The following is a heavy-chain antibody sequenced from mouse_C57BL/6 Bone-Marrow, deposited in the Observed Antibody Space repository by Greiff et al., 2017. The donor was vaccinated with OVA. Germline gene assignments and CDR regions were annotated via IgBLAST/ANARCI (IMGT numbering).Heavy chain of an antibody. CDR2: IDPSDSYT. J-gene: IGHJ1*03. V-gene: IGHV1-50*01. Sequence: QVQLQQPGAELVKPGASVKLSCKASGYTFTSYWMQWVKQRPGQGLEWIGEIDPSDSYTNYNQKFKGKATLTVDTSSSTAYMQLSSLTSEDSAVYYCAREGVYYYGSSRYFDVWGTGTTVTVSS. CDR3: AREGVYYYGSSRYFDV. D-gene: IGHD1-1*01. CDR1: GYTFTSYW.